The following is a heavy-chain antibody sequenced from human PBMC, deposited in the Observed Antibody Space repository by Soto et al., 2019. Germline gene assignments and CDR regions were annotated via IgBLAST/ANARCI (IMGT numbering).Heavy chain of an antibody. J-gene: IGHJ4*02. CDR2: ISYHGSDK. D-gene: IGHD4-17*01. CDR1: GFTFSNYG. Sequence: QVQLVESGGGAVQPGRSPRLSCAASGFTFSNYGMHWVRQAPGKGLEWVAVISYHGSDKYYADSVKGRFTISRDNSKNTLYLQMDSLRAEDTAVYYCAKDHLTTTVTTVGYWGQGTLVTVSS. CDR3: AKDHLTTTVTTVGY. V-gene: IGHV3-30*18.